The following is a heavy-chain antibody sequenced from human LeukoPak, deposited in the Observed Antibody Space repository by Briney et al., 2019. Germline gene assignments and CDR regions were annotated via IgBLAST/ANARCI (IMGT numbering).Heavy chain of an antibody. J-gene: IGHJ4*02. CDR2: IYYSGST. V-gene: IGHV4-59*01. CDR1: GGSISSYY. CDR3: ARDGASGGYYRY. Sequence: KPSETLSLTCTVSGGSISSYYWSWIRQPPGKGLEWIGYIYYSGSTNYNPSLKSRVTISVDTSKNQFSLKLSSVTAADTAVYYCARDGASGGYYRYWGQGTLVTVSS. D-gene: IGHD1-26*01.